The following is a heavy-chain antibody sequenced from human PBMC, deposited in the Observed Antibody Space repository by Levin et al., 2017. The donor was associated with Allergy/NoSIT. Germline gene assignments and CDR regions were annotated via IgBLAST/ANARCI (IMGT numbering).Heavy chain of an antibody. CDR3: AVFSLRYGAFDI. Sequence: SETLSLTCAVYGGSFGGYYWSWLRQPPGKSLEWIGEVNHRGSTTYNPSLKSRVTISVDTSTNQFSVKLNSVTAADTAVYFCAVFSLRYGAFDIWGQGTMVTVSS. CDR2: VNHRGST. V-gene: IGHV4-34*01. D-gene: IGHD4-17*01. J-gene: IGHJ3*02. CDR1: GGSFGGYY.